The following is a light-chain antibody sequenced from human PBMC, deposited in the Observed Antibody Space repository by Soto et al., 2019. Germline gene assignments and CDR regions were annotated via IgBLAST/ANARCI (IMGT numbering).Light chain of an antibody. CDR3: SSYGGNNNLV. CDR2: EVS. V-gene: IGLV2-8*01. CDR1: SSDVGGYNY. Sequence: QSALTQPPSASGSPGQSVTIYCTGTSSDVGGYNYVSWYQQHPGKAPKVMIYEVSKRPSGVPDRFSGSKSGNTASLTVSGLQAEDEADYYCSSYGGNNNLVFGGGTKVTVL. J-gene: IGLJ2*01.